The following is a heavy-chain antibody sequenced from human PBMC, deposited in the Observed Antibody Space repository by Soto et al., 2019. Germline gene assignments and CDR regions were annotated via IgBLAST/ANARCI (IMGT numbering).Heavy chain of an antibody. CDR3: VRDASKTLREWFDP. D-gene: IGHD6-6*01. CDR2: IYVTGST. V-gene: IGHV4-4*07. CDR1: GGSISKSF. J-gene: IGHJ5*02. Sequence: QVQLQESGPGVVKPSETLSLTCSVSGGSISKSFWSWVRKPVGRGLEWMGRIYVTGSTDYNPSLRGRITMSVDIVKKTFSLRLTSVTAADTGMYYCVRDASKTLREWFDPWGQGLKVTVAS.